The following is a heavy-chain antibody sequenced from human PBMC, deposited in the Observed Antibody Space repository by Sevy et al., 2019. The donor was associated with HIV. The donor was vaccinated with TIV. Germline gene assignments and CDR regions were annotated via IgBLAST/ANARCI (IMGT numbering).Heavy chain of an antibody. V-gene: IGHV5-51*01. CDR3: ARLLLWFGEFRPYFDY. CDR1: GYSFTSYW. CDR2: IYPGDSDT. J-gene: IGHJ4*02. Sequence: GESLKISCKGSGYSFTSYWIGWVRQMPGKGLEWMGIIYPGDSDTRYSPSFQGQVTISADKSFSTAYLQWSSLKASDTAMYYCARLLLWFGEFRPYFDYWGQGTLVTVSS. D-gene: IGHD3-10*01.